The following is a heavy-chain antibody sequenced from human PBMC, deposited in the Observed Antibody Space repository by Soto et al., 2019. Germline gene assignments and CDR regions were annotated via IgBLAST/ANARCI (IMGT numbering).Heavy chain of an antibody. CDR1: GFSLSTSGMR. V-gene: IGHV2-70*04. CDR2: IDWDDDK. D-gene: IGHD3-22*01. Sequence: SGPTLVNPTQTLTLTCTFSGFSLSTSGMRVSWIRQPPGKALEWLARIDWDDDKFYSTSLKTRLTISKDTSKNQVVLTMTNMDHVHKATYYCARSKYYYDSSGYGPCFDYWGQGTLVTVS. J-gene: IGHJ4*02. CDR3: ARSKYYYDSSGYGPCFDY.